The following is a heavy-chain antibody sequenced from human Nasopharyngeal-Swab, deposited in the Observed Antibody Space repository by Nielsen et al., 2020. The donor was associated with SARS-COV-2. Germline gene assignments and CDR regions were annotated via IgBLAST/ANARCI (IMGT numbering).Heavy chain of an antibody. CDR3: AKDETYYDFWSGYFRWFDP. Sequence: WIRQPPGKGLEWVAVISYDGSNKYYADSVKGRFTISRDNSKNTLYLQMNSLRAEDTAVYYCAKDETYYDFWSGYFRWFDPWGQGTLVTVSS. V-gene: IGHV3-30-3*02. CDR2: ISYDGSNK. D-gene: IGHD3-3*01. J-gene: IGHJ5*02.